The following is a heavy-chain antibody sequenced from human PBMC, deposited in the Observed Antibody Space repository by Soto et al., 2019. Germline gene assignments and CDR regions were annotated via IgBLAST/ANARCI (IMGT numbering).Heavy chain of an antibody. D-gene: IGHD2-15*01. CDR3: VRQGFCSGASCNHYFYYYAMDV. CDR2: ISSRGTTI. V-gene: IGHV3-48*02. CDR1: MLGFSTYG. J-gene: IGHJ6*02. Sequence: EVQLLESGGGVVQPGGSLRLSCAASMLGFSTYGMTWVRQAPGKGLEWVSFISSRGTTIYYADSVEGRFTISRDNAQNSLYLQMDSLRDEDTAVYYCVRQGFCSGASCNHYFYYYAMDVWGQGTTVIVSS.